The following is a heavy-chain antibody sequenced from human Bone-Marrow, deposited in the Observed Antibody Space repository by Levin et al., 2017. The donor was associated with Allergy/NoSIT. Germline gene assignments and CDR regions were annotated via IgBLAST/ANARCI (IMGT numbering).Heavy chain of an antibody. CDR2: INHRGTT. Sequence: NPSETLSLTCAVDDGSFSDFHWSWIRQPPGKGLEWIGEINHRGTTNHNPSLKSRVTMSVDTSKKQFSLNLRSVTAADTAIYYCARGPRDFGPGSSYKWDDAFDIWGQGTSVTVSS. CDR1: DGSFSDFH. J-gene: IGHJ3*02. D-gene: IGHD3-10*01. V-gene: IGHV4-34*01. CDR3: ARGPRDFGPGSSYKWDDAFDI.